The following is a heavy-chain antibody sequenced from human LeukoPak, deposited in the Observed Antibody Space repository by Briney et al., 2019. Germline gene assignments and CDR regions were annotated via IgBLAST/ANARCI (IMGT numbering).Heavy chain of an antibody. V-gene: IGHV1-69*13. CDR1: GGTFSSYA. D-gene: IGHD2-21*02. CDR3: VRLTDIVVVTATDAFDI. CDR2: IIPIFGTA. Sequence: ASVKVSCKASGGTFSSYAISWVRQAPGQGLEWMGGIIPIFGTANYAQKFQGRVTITADESTSTAYMELSSLRSEDTAVYYCVRLTDIVVVTATDAFDIWGQGTMVTVSS. J-gene: IGHJ3*02.